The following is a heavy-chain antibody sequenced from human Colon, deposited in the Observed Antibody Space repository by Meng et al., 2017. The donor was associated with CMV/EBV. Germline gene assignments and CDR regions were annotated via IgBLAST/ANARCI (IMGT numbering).Heavy chain of an antibody. Sequence: GESLKISCAGSGFTFSSYAMSWVRQAPGKGLEWISVIGSTGTIARYADSVKGRFAISRDNSTNTVYLQMNCLRAEDTALYYCAKNGAWFRFDPWGQGTPVTVSS. J-gene: IGHJ5*02. CDR3: AKNGAWFRFDP. V-gene: IGHV3-23*01. D-gene: IGHD2-8*01. CDR1: GFTFSSYA. CDR2: IGSTGTIA.